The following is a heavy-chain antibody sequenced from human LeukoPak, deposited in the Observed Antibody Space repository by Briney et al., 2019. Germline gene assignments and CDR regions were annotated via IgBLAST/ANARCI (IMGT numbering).Heavy chain of an antibody. Sequence: ASVTVSFKASGYTFTGYYMHWVRQAPGQGLEWMGWINPNSGGTNYAQKFQGRVTMTRDTSISTAYMELSRLRSDDTAVYYCARAYDSSGYWINWFDPWGQGTLVTVSS. CDR3: ARAYDSSGYWINWFDP. D-gene: IGHD3-22*01. V-gene: IGHV1-2*02. J-gene: IGHJ5*02. CDR1: GYTFTGYY. CDR2: INPNSGGT.